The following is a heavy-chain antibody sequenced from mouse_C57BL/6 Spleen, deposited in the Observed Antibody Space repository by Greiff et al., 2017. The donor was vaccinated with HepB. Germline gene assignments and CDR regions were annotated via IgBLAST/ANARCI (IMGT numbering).Heavy chain of an antibody. V-gene: IGHV1-59*01. CDR2: IDPSDSYT. J-gene: IGHJ2*01. CDR3: ARQGNPGY. D-gene: IGHD2-1*01. CDR1: GYTFTSYW. Sequence: QVQLQQPGAELVRPGTSVKLSCKASGYTFTSYWMHWVKQRPGQGLEWIGVIDPSDSYTKYNQKFKGKATLTVDTSSSTAYMQISSLTAEDSAVYYCARQGNPGYWGQGTTLTVSS.